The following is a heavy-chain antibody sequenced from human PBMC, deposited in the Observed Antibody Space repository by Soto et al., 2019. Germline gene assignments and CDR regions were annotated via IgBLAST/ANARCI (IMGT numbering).Heavy chain of an antibody. J-gene: IGHJ4*02. V-gene: IGHV3-30*18. CDR2: ISYDGNNK. D-gene: IGHD1-1*01. CDR3: AKSVYNWNDGFFDY. CDR1: GFTFSSYG. Sequence: QVQLVESGGGVVQPGRSLRLSCAASGFTFSSYGMHWVRQAPGKGLQWVAAISYDGNNKYYADSVKGRFTISRDNSKNTLYLQMNSLRAEDTAVYYCAKSVYNWNDGFFDYWGQGTLVTVSS.